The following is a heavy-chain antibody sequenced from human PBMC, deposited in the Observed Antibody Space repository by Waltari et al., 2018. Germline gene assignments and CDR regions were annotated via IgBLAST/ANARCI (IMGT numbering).Heavy chain of an antibody. J-gene: IGHJ3*02. CDR2: IDWDDDK. CDR1: GFSLSTSGMC. CDR3: ARTDSYDYIWGSYRQDAFDI. D-gene: IGHD3-16*02. V-gene: IGHV2-70*15. Sequence: QVTLRESGPALVKPTQTLTLTCTFSGFSLSTSGMCVSWIRQPPGKALEWLARIDWDDDKYYSTSLKTRITISKDTSKNQVVLTMTNMDPVDTATYYCARTDSYDYIWGSYRQDAFDIWGQGTMVTVSS.